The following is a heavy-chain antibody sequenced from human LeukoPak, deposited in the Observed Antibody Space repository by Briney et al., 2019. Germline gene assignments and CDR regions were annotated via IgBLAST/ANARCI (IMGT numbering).Heavy chain of an antibody. D-gene: IGHD4-11*01. CDR2: IKQDGSEK. V-gene: IGHV3-7*01. Sequence: GGSLRLSCAASGFTFSSYWMSWVRQAPGKGLEWVANIKQDGSEKYYVDSVKGRFTISRDSAKNSLYLQMNSLRAEDTAVYYCATDSYSNYSYYFDYWGQGTLVTVSS. CDR1: GFTFSSYW. J-gene: IGHJ4*02. CDR3: ATDSYSNYSYYFDY.